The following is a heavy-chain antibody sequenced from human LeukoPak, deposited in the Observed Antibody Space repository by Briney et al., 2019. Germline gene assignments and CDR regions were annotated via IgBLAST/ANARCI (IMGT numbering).Heavy chain of an antibody. CDR2: INPSGGST. CDR3: AREPSYSGSYYGAFDI. J-gene: IGHJ3*02. CDR1: GYTFTSYG. D-gene: IGHD1-26*01. Sequence: ASVKVSCKASGYTFTSYGISWVRQAPGQGLEWMGIINPSGGSTSYAQKFQGSVTMTRDMSTSTVYMELSSLRSEDTAVYYCAREPSYSGSYYGAFDIWGQGTMVTVSS. V-gene: IGHV1-46*01.